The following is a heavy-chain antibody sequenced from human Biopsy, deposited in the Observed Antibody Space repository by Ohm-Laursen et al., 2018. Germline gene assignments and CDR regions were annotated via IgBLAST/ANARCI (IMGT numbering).Heavy chain of an antibody. CDR2: IYYSGST. Sequence: SDTLSLTCPVSGGSISRYYWSWIRQPPGKGLEWIGYIYYSGSTNYNPSLKSRVTISVDTSKNQFSLRLSSVTAADTAVYYCARHPTHRIQQIDYWGQGTLVTVSS. CDR1: GGSISRYY. CDR3: ARHPTHRIQQIDY. V-gene: IGHV4-59*08. J-gene: IGHJ4*02. D-gene: IGHD5-18*01.